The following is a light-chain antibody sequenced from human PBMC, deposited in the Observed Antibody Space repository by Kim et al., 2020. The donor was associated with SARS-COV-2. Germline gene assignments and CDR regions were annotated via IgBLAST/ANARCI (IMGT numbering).Light chain of an antibody. CDR3: QQRNNWPPAVT. V-gene: IGKV3-11*01. J-gene: IGKJ4*01. Sequence: PGERALLSCRASQTIGTSLGSYQHRPGQAPRLLVYDAANRAAGVPDRFSGSGSGTDFTLTISSLEPEDFAIYYCQQRNNWPPAVTFGGGTKVDIK. CDR1: QTIGTS. CDR2: DAA.